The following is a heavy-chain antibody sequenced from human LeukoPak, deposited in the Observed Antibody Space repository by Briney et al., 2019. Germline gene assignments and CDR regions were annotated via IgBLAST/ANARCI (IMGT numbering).Heavy chain of an antibody. Sequence: SQNFSITCGISGDSVSSNSAAWNWIRQSPSRGLEWLGRTYYRSKWFINYAPSVKSRIIINPDTPKNQVSLQLNSVTPEDTAVYYCTRSDCSSGRCPGFDNWGQGTLVTVSS. CDR3: TRSDCSSGRCPGFDN. V-gene: IGHV6-1*01. D-gene: IGHD6-19*01. CDR1: GDSVSSNSAA. J-gene: IGHJ4*02. CDR2: TYYRSKWFI.